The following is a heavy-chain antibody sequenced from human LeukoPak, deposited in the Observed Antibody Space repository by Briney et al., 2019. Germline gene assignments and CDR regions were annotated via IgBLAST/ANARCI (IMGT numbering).Heavy chain of an antibody. Sequence: HRASVKVSCKTSGYTVTSYGISWVRQAPGQGLEWMGWVSAYNGNTNYAQKLQGRVTMTTDTSTSTAYMELRSLRSDDTAVYYCARGPMVRGVIIGFNYWGQGTLVTVSS. V-gene: IGHV1-18*01. CDR2: VSAYNGNT. CDR1: GYTVTSYG. D-gene: IGHD3-10*01. J-gene: IGHJ4*02. CDR3: ARGPMVRGVIIGFNY.